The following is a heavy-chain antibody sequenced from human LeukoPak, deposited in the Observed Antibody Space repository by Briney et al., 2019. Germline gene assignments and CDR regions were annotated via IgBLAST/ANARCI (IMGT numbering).Heavy chain of an antibody. CDR3: ARSRIAAAETYFDY. J-gene: IGHJ4*02. CDR2: INHSGST. CDR1: GGSFSGYY. Sequence: KPSETLSLTCAVYGGSFSGYYWSWIRQPPGKGLEWIGEINHSGSTNYNPSLKSRVTISVDTSKNQFSLKLSSVTAADTAVYYCARSRIAAAETYFDYWGQGTLVTVSS. D-gene: IGHD6-13*01. V-gene: IGHV4-34*01.